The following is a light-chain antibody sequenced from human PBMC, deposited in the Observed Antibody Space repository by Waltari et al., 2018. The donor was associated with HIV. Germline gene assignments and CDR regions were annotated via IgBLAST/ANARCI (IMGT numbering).Light chain of an antibody. Sequence: QSALTQPPSAPGSPGPSVTISCTRKTSDVGSYNYVSWYQHHPGKAPKLLIYEVIKRPSGVPDRFSGSKAGKTASLTVTGLQAEDEADYYCTSYAGRNTGVFGGGTKLTVL. V-gene: IGLV2-8*01. CDR1: TSDVGSYNY. J-gene: IGLJ2*01. CDR2: EVI. CDR3: TSYAGRNTGV.